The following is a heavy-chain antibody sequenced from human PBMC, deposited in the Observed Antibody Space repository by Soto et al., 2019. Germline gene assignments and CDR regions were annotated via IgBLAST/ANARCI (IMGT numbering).Heavy chain of an antibody. CDR2: ISGSGGST. D-gene: IGHD6-13*01. J-gene: IGHJ6*02. V-gene: IGHV3-23*01. CDR1: GLTFSSFA. Sequence: PVGSVRLSCAASGLTFSSFAMSWVRQAPGKGLEWVSGISGSGGSTYHADSVKGRFIISRDNSKNVLYLQMNSVRAEDTAVYYCAKGHSSSPSPQYYYYGMDVWGQGTTVTVSS. CDR3: AKGHSSSPSPQYYYYGMDV.